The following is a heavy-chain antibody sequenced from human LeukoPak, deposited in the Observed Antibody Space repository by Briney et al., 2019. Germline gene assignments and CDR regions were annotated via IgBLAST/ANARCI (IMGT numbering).Heavy chain of an antibody. J-gene: IGHJ5*02. V-gene: IGHV3-11*01. Sequence: PGGSLRLSCTASGFTFSDYYMSWIRQAPGKGLEWLSYISTSGDSVSYVDSVKGRFTISRDNAKNSLYLQIDSLRAEDTAMYYCARDRQFRLHDPWGQGILVNVSS. D-gene: IGHD3-16*01. CDR1: GFTFSDYY. CDR2: ISTSGDSV. CDR3: ARDRQFRLHDP.